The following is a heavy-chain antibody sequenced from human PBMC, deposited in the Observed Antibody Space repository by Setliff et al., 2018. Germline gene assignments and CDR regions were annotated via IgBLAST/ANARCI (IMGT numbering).Heavy chain of an antibody. CDR2: VYPGDSDT. Sequence: GESLKISCKDSGYKFSISWIGWVRQMPGKGLEWMGIVYPGDSDTRYSPSFEGQVTISADKSISTAYLQWSSLKASDSAMYYCARLLNGYNSYDYYYMDVWGKGTTVTVSS. CDR1: GYKFSISW. V-gene: IGHV5-51*01. CDR3: ARLLNGYNSYDYYYMDV. D-gene: IGHD5-12*01. J-gene: IGHJ6*03.